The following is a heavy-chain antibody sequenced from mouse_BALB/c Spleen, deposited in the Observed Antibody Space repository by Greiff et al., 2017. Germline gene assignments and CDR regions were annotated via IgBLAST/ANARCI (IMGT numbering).Heavy chain of an antibody. D-gene: IGHD1-1*01. Sequence: DVMLVESGGGLVQPGGSLRLSCATSGFTFSDFYMEWVRQPPGKRLEWIAASRNKANDYTTEYSASVKGRFIVSRDTSQSILYLQMNALRAEDTAIYYCARDKIYYYGSSYGDAMDYWGQGTSVTVSS. V-gene: IGHV7-1*02. CDR3: ARDKIYYYGSSYGDAMDY. J-gene: IGHJ4*01. CDR1: GFTFSDFY. CDR2: SRNKANDYTT.